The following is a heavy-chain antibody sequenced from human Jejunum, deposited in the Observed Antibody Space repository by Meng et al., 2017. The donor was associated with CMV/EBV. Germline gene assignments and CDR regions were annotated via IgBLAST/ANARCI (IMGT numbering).Heavy chain of an antibody. CDR2: IYYSGST. J-gene: IGHJ4*02. Sequence: QVQLQESGPGLVKPSQTLSISCTVSGGSVSSGGYYWTWIRQHPGKGLEWFGHIYYSGSTFYNPSLKRRVIISIDTSKNQFSLNLRSVTAADTAVYYCARVSSGWDYFDYWGQGTLVTVS. V-gene: IGHV4-31*03. CDR3: ARVSSGWDYFDY. D-gene: IGHD6-19*01. CDR1: GGSVSSGGYY.